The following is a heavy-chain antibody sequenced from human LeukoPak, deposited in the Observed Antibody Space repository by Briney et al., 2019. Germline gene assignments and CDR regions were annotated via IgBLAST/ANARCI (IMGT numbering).Heavy chain of an antibody. CDR3: AKDLPGSRGEPPVLPPGNDVFD. V-gene: IGHV3-23*01. D-gene: IGHD1-14*01. CDR2: ISGSGGST. J-gene: IGHJ3*02. Sequence: GGSLRLSCAASGFTFSSYAMSWVRQAPGKGLEWVSAISGSGGSTYYADSVKGRFTISRDNSKNTLYLQMNSLRAEDTAVYYWAKDLPGSRGEPPVLPPGNDVFDIGA. CDR1: GFTFSSYA.